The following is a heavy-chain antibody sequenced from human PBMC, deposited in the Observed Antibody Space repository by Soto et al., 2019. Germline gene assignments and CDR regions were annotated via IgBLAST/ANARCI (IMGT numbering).Heavy chain of an antibody. CDR3: AREPATAKPEGVDF. V-gene: IGHV1-2*02. Sequence: ASVNVSCKASGYTFSDYYIHWVRQAPGQGLEWMGWINPNSGGTKYAPKFQGGVTMTRDTSITTAYMELSRLRSGDTAVYYCAREPATAKPEGVDFWGQGTLVTSPQ. CDR1: GYTFSDYY. D-gene: IGHD1-1*01. J-gene: IGHJ4*02. CDR2: INPNSGGT.